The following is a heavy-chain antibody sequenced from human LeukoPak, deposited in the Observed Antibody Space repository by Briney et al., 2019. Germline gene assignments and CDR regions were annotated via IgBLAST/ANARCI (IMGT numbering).Heavy chain of an antibody. D-gene: IGHD5-18*01. J-gene: IGHJ6*02. V-gene: IGHV3-7*01. CDR2: IKQDGSEK. CDR1: GFTFSSYW. CDR3: VRDPGYSYGYWYYYYGMDV. Sequence: PGGSLRLSCAASGFTFSSYWMSWVRQAPGKGLEWVANIKQDGSEKYYVDSVKGRFTISRDNARNSLYLQMNSLRAEDTAVYYCVRDPGYSYGYWYYYYGMDVWGQGTTVTVSS.